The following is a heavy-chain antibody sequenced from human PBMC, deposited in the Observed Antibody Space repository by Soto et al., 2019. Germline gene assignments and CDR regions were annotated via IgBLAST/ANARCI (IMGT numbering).Heavy chain of an antibody. CDR1: GYTFTIYG. D-gene: IGHD3-22*01. Sequence: ASVKVSCKASGYTFTIYGISWVRQAPGQGLEWMGWISAYNGNTNYAQKLQGRVTMTTDTSTSTAYMELRSLRSDDTAVYYCARDRPYYYDSSGYAPGFDYWGQGTLVTVSS. CDR2: ISAYNGNT. J-gene: IGHJ4*02. V-gene: IGHV1-18*01. CDR3: ARDRPYYYDSSGYAPGFDY.